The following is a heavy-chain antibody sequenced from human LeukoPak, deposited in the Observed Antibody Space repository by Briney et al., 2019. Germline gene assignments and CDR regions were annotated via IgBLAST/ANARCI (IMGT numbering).Heavy chain of an antibody. D-gene: IGHD5-12*01. V-gene: IGHV3-48*03. Sequence: PGGSLRLSCAASGFTFSSYEMNWVRQAPGKGLEWVSYISSSGSTIYYADSVKGRFTISRDNAKNSLYLQMNSLRAEDTAVYYCARVQYSGYGSAAFDIWGQGTMVTVSS. J-gene: IGHJ3*02. CDR3: ARVQYSGYGSAAFDI. CDR1: GFTFSSYE. CDR2: ISSSGSTI.